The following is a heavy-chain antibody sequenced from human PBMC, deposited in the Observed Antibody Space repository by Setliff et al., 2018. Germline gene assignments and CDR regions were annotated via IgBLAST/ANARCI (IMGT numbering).Heavy chain of an antibody. V-gene: IGHV1-18*01. J-gene: IGHJ3*02. CDR2: ISAYNANT. D-gene: IGHD7-27*01. Sequence: VSCKASGYIFTSYAINWVRQALGQGLEWMESISAYNANTNYAQNLQGRVTMTRDTSTSTAYMELRSLRSDDTAVYYCAREPLWGSHDAFDIWGQGTMVTVSS. CDR3: AREPLWGSHDAFDI. CDR1: GYIFTSYA.